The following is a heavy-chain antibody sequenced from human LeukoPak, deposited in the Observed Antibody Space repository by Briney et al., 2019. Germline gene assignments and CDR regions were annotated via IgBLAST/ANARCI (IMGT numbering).Heavy chain of an antibody. J-gene: IGHJ6*02. CDR3: ARQGLHYGMDV. CDR1: GYTFTGYY. V-gene: IGHV7-4-1*02. Sequence: ASVKVSCKASGYTFTGYYMHWVRQAPGQGLEWMGWINTNTGNPTYAQGFTGRFVFSLDTSVSTAFLQISSLKAEDTAVYYCARQGLHYGMDVWGQGTTVTVS. CDR2: INTNTGNP.